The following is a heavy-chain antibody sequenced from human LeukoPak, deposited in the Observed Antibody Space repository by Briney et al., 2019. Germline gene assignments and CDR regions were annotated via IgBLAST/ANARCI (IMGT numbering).Heavy chain of an antibody. Sequence: SETLSLTCTVSGSSISSYYWSWIRQPPGKGLEWLGYIYTSGSTNYNPSLGSRVTISLDTSRKHFSLKLSSVTAADTAVYYCASSYDYAVGGFDFWGQGILVTVSS. V-gene: IGHV4-4*09. J-gene: IGHJ4*02. D-gene: IGHD4-17*01. CDR3: ASSYDYAVGGFDF. CDR2: IYTSGST. CDR1: GSSISSYY.